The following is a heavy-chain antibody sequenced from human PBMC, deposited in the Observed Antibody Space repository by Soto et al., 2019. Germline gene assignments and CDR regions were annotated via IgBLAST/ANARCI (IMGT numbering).Heavy chain of an antibody. Sequence: QVQLVQSGAEVKKPGASVKVSCKASGYTFTSYAMHWVRQAPGQRLEWMGWINAGNGNTKYSQKFQGRVTITRDTSXSXXYMELSSLRAEDTAVYYCARDPGYSSGWYSGAFDIWGQGTMVTVSS. CDR2: INAGNGNT. CDR3: ARDPGYSSGWYSGAFDI. J-gene: IGHJ3*02. CDR1: GYTFTSYA. V-gene: IGHV1-3*01. D-gene: IGHD6-19*01.